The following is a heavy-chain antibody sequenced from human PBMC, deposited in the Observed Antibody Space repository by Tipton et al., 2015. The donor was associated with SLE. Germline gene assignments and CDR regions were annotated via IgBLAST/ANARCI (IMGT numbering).Heavy chain of an antibody. CDR2: IYYSGST. CDR3: ARLQWLVLNWYFDL. V-gene: IGHV4-59*01. CDR1: DDSISTYF. Sequence: LRLSCSVSDDSISTYFWSWIRRPPGKGLEWIGYIYYSGSTHYNPSLRSRVTMSVDTSKNQFSLKLTSVTAADTAVYYCARLQWLVLNWYFDLWGRGTLVTVSS. D-gene: IGHD6-19*01. J-gene: IGHJ2*01.